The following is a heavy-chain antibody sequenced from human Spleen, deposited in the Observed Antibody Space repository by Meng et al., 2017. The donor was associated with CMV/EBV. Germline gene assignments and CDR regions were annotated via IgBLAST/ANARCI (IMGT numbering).Heavy chain of an antibody. J-gene: IGHJ5*01. Sequence: GSLRLSCTVSGGSHSNSDYYWGWICQPPVKGLEWIGTIFYSGNTYDNPSLSGRVTISVDTSKSQFSLKVNSVTAADTAVYYCARHSGYCDRTSCYTVLDSWGQGTLVTVSS. CDR1: GGSHSNSDYY. D-gene: IGHD2-2*02. CDR3: ARHSGYCDRTSCYTVLDS. V-gene: IGHV4-39*01. CDR2: IFYSGNT.